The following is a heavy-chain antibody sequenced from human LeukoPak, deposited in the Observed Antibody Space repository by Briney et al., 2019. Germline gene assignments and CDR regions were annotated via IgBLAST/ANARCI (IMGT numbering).Heavy chain of an antibody. CDR2: ISSSGSTI. J-gene: IGHJ5*02. CDR3: AVVVPADTNTFDP. V-gene: IGHV3-11*01. Sequence: GGSLRLSCAASGFTFSDYYMSWIRQAPGKGLEWVSYISSSGSTIYYADSVKGRFTISRDNAKNSLYLQMNSLRSDDTAMYYCAVVVPADTNTFDPWGQGTLVTVSS. CDR1: GFTFSDYY. D-gene: IGHD2-2*01.